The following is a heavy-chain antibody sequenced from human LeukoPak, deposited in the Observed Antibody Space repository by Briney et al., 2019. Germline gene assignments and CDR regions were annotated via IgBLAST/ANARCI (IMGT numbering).Heavy chain of an antibody. CDR1: GFSFSNYS. D-gene: IGHD5-12*01. Sequence: GGSLRLSCPASGFSFSNYSMNWVRQAPGKGLEWFSSITSLGTYTYYADSVKGRFTISRDNANNSLYLQMNSLRGEDTAVYYCARIFLTYSGYDLNFFDSWGQGALVTVSP. CDR3: ARIFLTYSGYDLNFFDS. J-gene: IGHJ4*02. V-gene: IGHV3-21*01. CDR2: ITSLGTYT.